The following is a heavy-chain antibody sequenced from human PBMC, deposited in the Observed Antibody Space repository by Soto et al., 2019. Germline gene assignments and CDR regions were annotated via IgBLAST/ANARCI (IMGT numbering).Heavy chain of an antibody. V-gene: IGHV1-58*01. CDR2: IVVGSGNT. Sequence: SVKVSCKASGFTFTSSAVQWVRQARGQRLEWIGWIVVGSGNTNYAQKFQERVTITRDMSTSTAYMELSSLRSEDTAVYYCAASQYYYDSSGATSFDYWGQGTLVTVSS. D-gene: IGHD3-22*01. J-gene: IGHJ4*02. CDR1: GFTFTSSA. CDR3: AASQYYYDSSGATSFDY.